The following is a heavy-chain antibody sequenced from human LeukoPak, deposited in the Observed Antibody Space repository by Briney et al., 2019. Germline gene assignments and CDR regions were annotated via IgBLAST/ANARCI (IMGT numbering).Heavy chain of an antibody. CDR1: GGSISSSSYY. CDR3: ARAPGYSSVPLDY. V-gene: IGHV4-39*01. CDR2: IYYSGST. D-gene: IGHD6-19*01. J-gene: IGHJ4*02. Sequence: SETLSLTCTVSGGSISSSSYYWGWIRQPPGKGLEWIGSIYYSGSTYYNPSLKSRVTISVDTSKNQFSLKLSSETAADTAVYYCARAPGYSSVPLDYWGQGTLVTVSS.